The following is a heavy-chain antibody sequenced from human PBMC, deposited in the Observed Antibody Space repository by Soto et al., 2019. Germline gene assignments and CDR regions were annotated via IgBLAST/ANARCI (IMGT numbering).Heavy chain of an antibody. CDR3: AKVRGPYSSGWYDFDS. CDR2: VSASGATA. J-gene: IGHJ4*02. V-gene: IGHV3-23*01. CDR1: GFTFNIYA. Sequence: GGSLRLSCSASGFTFNIYAMSWVRQAPGKGLEWVSGVSASGATAHYADPVKGRFTISRDNSKNTIYLQMSSLRAEDTALYYCAKVRGPYSSGWYDFDSWGQGTLVTVSS. D-gene: IGHD6-19*01.